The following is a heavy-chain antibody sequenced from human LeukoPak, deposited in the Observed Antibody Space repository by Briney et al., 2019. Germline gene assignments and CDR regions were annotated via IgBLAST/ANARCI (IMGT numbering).Heavy chain of an antibody. J-gene: IGHJ6*03. CDR1: GFTFSSYN. CDR2: ISSSSSYI. Sequence: SGGSLRLSCAASGFTFSSYNMNWVRQAPGKGLEWVSSISSSSSYIYYADSVKGRFTISRDNAKNSLYLQMNSLRAEDTAVYYCARDLLGYNYYYMDVWGKGTTVTVSS. V-gene: IGHV3-21*01. D-gene: IGHD3-16*02. CDR3: ARDLLGYNYYYMDV.